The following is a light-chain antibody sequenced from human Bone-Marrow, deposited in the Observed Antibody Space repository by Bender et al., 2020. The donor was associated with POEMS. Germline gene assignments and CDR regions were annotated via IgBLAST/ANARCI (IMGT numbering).Light chain of an antibody. CDR3: AVWDDSLNGWV. CDR1: SSNIGAHA. Sequence: QSVLTQPPSASGTPGQRVTISCSGGSSNIGAHAVNWYQHLPGTAPKVHIYSSNRRPSEVPDRFSGSRSGTSASLAISVLQSEDEGDYYCAVWDDSLNGWVFGGGTKLTVL. V-gene: IGLV1-44*01. CDR2: SSN. J-gene: IGLJ3*02.